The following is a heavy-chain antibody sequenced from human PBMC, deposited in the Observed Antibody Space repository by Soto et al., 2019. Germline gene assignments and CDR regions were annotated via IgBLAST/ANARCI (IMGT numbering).Heavy chain of an antibody. D-gene: IGHD1-1*01. CDR2: IDPSDSYT. CDR1: GYSFTSYW. Sequence: EVQLVQSGAEVKKPGESLRISCKGSGYSFTSYWISWVRQMPGKGLEWMGRIDPSDSYTNYSPSFQGHVTISADKSIRTAYLQWSSLKASDTAMYYCARHVVAARGWVEEPLWGQGTLVTVSS. J-gene: IGHJ4*02. CDR3: ARHVVAARGWVEEPL. V-gene: IGHV5-10-1*01.